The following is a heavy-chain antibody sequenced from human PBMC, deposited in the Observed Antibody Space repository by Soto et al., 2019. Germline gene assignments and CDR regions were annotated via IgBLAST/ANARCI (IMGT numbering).Heavy chain of an antibody. CDR1: GFTFSSYS. D-gene: IGHD6-13*01. CDR3: ARGDSSSWDHYYYYGMDV. Sequence: GGSLRLSCAASGFTFSSYSMNWVRQAPGKGLEWISYINSGGTTTYYADSVKGRFTISRDKAKRSMFLQMNSLRDEDTAVYYCARGDSSSWDHYYYYGMDVWGQGTTVTVSS. V-gene: IGHV3-48*02. CDR2: INSGGTTT. J-gene: IGHJ6*02.